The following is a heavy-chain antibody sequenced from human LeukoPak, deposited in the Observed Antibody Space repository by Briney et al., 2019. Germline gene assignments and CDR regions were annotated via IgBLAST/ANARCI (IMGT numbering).Heavy chain of an antibody. Sequence: SVKVSCKASGFTFTSSAMQWVRQARGQRLEWIGWIVVGSGNTNYAQKFQERVTITRDMSTRTAYMELSSLRSEDTAVYYCAAGENLLWFGESDYWGQGTLVTVSS. J-gene: IGHJ4*02. D-gene: IGHD3-10*01. CDR2: IVVGSGNT. CDR1: GFTFTSSA. V-gene: IGHV1-58*02. CDR3: AAGENLLWFGESDY.